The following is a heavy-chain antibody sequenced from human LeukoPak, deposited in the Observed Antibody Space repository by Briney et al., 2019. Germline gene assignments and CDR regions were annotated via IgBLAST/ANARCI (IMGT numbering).Heavy chain of an antibody. CDR1: GYTFTSYG. CDR3: ARDGGYCSSTSCYYWFDP. Sequence: APVKVSCKASGYTFTSYGISWVRQAPGQGLEWMGWISAYNGNTNYAQKLQGRVTMTTDTSTSTAYMELRSLRSDDTAVYYCARDGGYCSSTSCYYWFDPWGQGTLVTVSS. CDR2: ISAYNGNT. J-gene: IGHJ5*02. V-gene: IGHV1-18*01. D-gene: IGHD2-2*01.